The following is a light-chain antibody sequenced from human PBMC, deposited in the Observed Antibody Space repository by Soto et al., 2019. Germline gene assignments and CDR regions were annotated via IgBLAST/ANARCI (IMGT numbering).Light chain of an antibody. CDR2: DVS. J-gene: IGLJ1*01. Sequence: QSVLTQPASVSGSPGQSITISCVGTSGDIGDYNYVSWYQQHPGKVPKVIIYDVSNRPSGVSYRFSGTKSGNTASLTVSGLQAEDEADYYCCSYTRSGTLIFGTGNQGHRP. CDR3: CSYTRSGTLI. CDR1: SGDIGDYNY. V-gene: IGLV2-14*01.